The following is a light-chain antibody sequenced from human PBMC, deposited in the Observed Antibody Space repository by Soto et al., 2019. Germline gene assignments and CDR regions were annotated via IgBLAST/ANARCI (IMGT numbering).Light chain of an antibody. Sequence: VTQSPATLSLSPGDRATLSCRASHSVSSTLAWYQQKPGQAPRLLIYDASNRATGIPARFSGSGSGTEFTLTISILQSEDFAVYYCQQYNNGTPITFGQGTRLEI. CDR3: QQYNNGTPIT. CDR2: DAS. CDR1: HSVSST. J-gene: IGKJ5*01. V-gene: IGKV3D-15*03.